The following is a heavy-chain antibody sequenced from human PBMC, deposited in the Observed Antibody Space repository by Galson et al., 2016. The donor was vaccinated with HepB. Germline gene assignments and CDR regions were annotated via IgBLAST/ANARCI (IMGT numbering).Heavy chain of an antibody. J-gene: IGHJ4*02. CDR2: FIPIYGTA. D-gene: IGHD6-19*01. CDR3: ARGGDSSGWYEILL. Sequence: SVKVSCKASGGTLRRYAISWVRQAPGQGLEWMGGFIPIYGTANYAQKFQGRVTITADESTSTAYMELRSLRSEDTALYYCARGGDSSGWYEILLWGQGTLVTVSS. V-gene: IGHV1-69*13. CDR1: GGTLRRYA.